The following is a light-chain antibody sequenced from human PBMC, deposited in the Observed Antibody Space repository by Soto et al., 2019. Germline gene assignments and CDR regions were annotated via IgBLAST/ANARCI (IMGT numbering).Light chain of an antibody. V-gene: IGKV1-39*01. CDR3: QQSYSTPPLT. CDR2: AAS. J-gene: IGKJ4*01. CDR1: QNIRNY. Sequence: DIQMTQSPSSLSASVGDRVTITCRASQNIRNYLNLYQQKPGKAPKFLIYAASSLQRGVPSRFSGSGSGTDFTLTISSLQPEDFATYYCQQSYSTPPLTFGGGTKVEIK.